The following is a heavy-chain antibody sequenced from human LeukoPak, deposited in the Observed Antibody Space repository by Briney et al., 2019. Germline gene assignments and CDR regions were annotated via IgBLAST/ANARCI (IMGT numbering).Heavy chain of an antibody. V-gene: IGHV3-23*01. Sequence: GGSLRLSCAASGFTLSSYAMSWVRQGPGKGLEWVSAISVSGNTYHADSVKGRFTISRDSSKNTLYLQMNILRAGDAAVYYCAKAPVTTCSGAYCYPFDYWSQGTLVTVSS. CDR2: ISVSGNT. D-gene: IGHD2-15*01. CDR3: AKAPVTTCSGAYCYPFDY. J-gene: IGHJ4*02. CDR1: GFTLSSYA.